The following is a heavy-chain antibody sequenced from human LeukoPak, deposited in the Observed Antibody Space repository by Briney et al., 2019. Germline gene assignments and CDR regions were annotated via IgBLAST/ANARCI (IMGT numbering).Heavy chain of an antibody. CDR2: IKTNADGGTA. CDR1: GFNFNNAW. J-gene: IGHJ4*02. Sequence: GGFLRLSCAASGFNFNNAWLDWVRQTPGQGLEWVGQIKTNADGGTADYAAPVKGRFTISRDDSKNMLYLQMNRLKTEDTAVYYCAADLSNPRMGASYLDSWGQRTLVTVSS. CDR3: AADLSNPRMGASYLDS. D-gene: IGHD3-16*01. V-gene: IGHV3-15*07.